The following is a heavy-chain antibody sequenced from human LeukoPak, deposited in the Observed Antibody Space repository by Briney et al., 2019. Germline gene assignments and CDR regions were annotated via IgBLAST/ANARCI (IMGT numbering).Heavy chain of an antibody. CDR1: GGSISSSSYY. CDR2: IYYSGST. Sequence: PSETLSLTCTVSGGSISSSSYYWGWIRQPPGKGLEWIGSIYYSGSTYYNPSLKSRVTISVDTSKNQFSLKLSSVTAADTAVYYCARTVLLWFGYQDYWGQGTLVTVSS. D-gene: IGHD3-10*01. J-gene: IGHJ4*02. V-gene: IGHV4-39*07. CDR3: ARTVLLWFGYQDY.